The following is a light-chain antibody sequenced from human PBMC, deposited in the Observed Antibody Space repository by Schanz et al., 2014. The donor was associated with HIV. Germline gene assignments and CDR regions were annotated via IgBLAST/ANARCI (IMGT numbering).Light chain of an antibody. J-gene: IGLJ2*01. CDR3: SSYTSSSPVV. Sequence: QSALTQPPSASGSPGQSVTISCTGTSSDVGGYNYVSWYQQHPGKAPKLMIYEVSKRPSGVPDRFSGSKSGNTASLTISGLQAEDEAVYYCSSYTSSSPVVFGGGTKLTVL. V-gene: IGLV2-8*01. CDR1: SSDVGGYNY. CDR2: EVS.